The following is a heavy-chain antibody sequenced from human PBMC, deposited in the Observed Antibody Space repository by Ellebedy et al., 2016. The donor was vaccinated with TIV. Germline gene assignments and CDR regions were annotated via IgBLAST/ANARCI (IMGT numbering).Heavy chain of an antibody. CDR3: ARENYDVLTGSFFGFDY. V-gene: IGHV4-59*01. Sequence: MPSETLSLTCTVSGDSFSSYFWNWIRQPPGKGLEGIGYIHHSGSTNYSPSLKSRVTISVDTSKSRFSLKLSSVTAADTAVYYCARENYDVLTGSFFGFDYWGQGTLVTVSS. CDR1: GDSFSSYF. J-gene: IGHJ4*02. D-gene: IGHD3-9*01. CDR2: IHHSGST.